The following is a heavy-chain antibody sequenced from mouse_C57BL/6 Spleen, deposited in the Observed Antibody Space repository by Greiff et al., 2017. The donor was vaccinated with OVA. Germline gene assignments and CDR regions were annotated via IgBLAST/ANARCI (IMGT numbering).Heavy chain of an antibody. CDR3: ARERVLLGRGYFDY. J-gene: IGHJ2*01. CDR2: IYPSDSET. V-gene: IGHV1-61*01. CDR1: GYTFTSYW. Sequence: QVQLKQPGAELVRPGSSVKLSCKASGYTFTSYWMDWVKQRPGQGLEWIGNIYPSDSETHYNQKFKDKATLTVDKSSSTAYMQLSSLTSEDSAVYYCARERVLLGRGYFDYWGQGTTLTVSS. D-gene: IGHD4-1*01.